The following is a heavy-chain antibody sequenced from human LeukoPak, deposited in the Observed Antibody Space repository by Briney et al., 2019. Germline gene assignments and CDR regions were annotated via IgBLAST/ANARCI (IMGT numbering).Heavy chain of an antibody. CDR3: ARTIAVAGTWVKYFDY. V-gene: IGHV4-59*01. D-gene: IGHD6-19*01. CDR1: GGSISSYY. Sequence: SETLSLTCTVSGGSISSYYWSWIRQPPGKGLEWLGYIYYSGSTNYNPSLKSRVTISVDTSKNQFSLKLSSVTAADTAVYYCARTIAVAGTWVKYFDYWGQGTLVTVSS. J-gene: IGHJ4*02. CDR2: IYYSGST.